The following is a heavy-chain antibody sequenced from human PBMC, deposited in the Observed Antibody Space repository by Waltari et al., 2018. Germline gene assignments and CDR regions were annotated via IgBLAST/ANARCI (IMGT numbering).Heavy chain of an antibody. CDR2: VRTKDNNYAT. Sequence: EVYLVESGGGLVQPGGSLKLSCAASGFTFSGSAIHWVRQASGKGLEWVGRVRTKDNNYATAYAASVEGRFTISRDDSKNTAYLQMNSLKAEDTAMYYCTRRKRDYTTSSGLDYFDYWGQGTLVTVSS. J-gene: IGHJ4*02. D-gene: IGHD6-6*01. CDR3: TRRKRDYTTSSGLDYFDY. V-gene: IGHV3-73*01. CDR1: GFTFSGSA.